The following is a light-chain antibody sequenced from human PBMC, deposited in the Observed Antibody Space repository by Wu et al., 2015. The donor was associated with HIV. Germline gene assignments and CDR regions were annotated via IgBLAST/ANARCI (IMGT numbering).Light chain of an antibody. J-gene: IGKJ2*03. CDR1: QSISSW. Sequence: DIQMTQSPSTLSASVGDRVTITCRASQSISSWLAWFQQKPGKAPKLLIYKASTLESGVPPRFSGSGSGTEFTLTISSLQPDDSATYYCQQYNNYFSHSFGLGDQGWRSN. CDR3: QQYNNYFSHS. CDR2: KAS. V-gene: IGKV1-5*03.